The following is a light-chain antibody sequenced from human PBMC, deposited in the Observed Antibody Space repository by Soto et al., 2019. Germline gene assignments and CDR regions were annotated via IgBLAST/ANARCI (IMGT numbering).Light chain of an antibody. CDR1: QSVSSY. Sequence: EIVLTQSPATLSLSPGERAPLSCRASQSVSSYLAWYPQQPGQAPRLLIYDASNRATGIPARFSGSGSGTDFTLTIRSLEPEDFAVYYCQRCTVTFGQGTQLEI. V-gene: IGKV3-11*01. CDR3: QRCTVT. J-gene: IGKJ5*01. CDR2: DAS.